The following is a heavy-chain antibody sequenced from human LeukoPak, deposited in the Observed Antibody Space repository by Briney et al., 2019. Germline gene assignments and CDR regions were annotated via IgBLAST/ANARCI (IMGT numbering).Heavy chain of an antibody. D-gene: IGHD1-1*01. CDR3: AKDHSDDSYYYYYYMDV. CDR2: IRYDGSNK. CDR1: GFTFSSYG. V-gene: IGHV3-30*02. J-gene: IGHJ6*03. Sequence: GGSLRLSCAASGFTFSSYGMHWVRQAPGKGLEWVAFIRYDGSNKYYADSVKGRFTISRDNSKNTLYLQMNSLRAEDTAVYYCAKDHSDDSYYYYYYMDVWGKGTTVTVSS.